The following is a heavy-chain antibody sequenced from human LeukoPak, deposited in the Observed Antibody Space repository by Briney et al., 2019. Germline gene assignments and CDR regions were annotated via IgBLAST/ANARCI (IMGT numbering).Heavy chain of an antibody. J-gene: IGHJ6*02. Sequence: SQTLSLTCTVSGGSISSGGYYWSWIRQHPGKGLEWIGYIYYSGSTYYNPSLKSRVTISVDTSKNQFSLKLNSVTAADTAVYYCARAHGMGKNYYYYGMDVWGQGTTVTVSS. V-gene: IGHV4-31*03. CDR2: IYYSGST. D-gene: IGHD4-23*01. CDR1: GGSISSGGYY. CDR3: ARAHGMGKNYYYYGMDV.